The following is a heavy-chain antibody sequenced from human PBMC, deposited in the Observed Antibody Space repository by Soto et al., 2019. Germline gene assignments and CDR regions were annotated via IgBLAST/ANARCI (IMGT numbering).Heavy chain of an antibody. CDR2: IIPIFGTA. D-gene: IGHD6-19*01. CDR3: ANLAVAETDEYFQH. CDR1: GGTFSSYA. Sequence: QVQLVQSGAEVKKPGSSVKVSCKASGGTFSSYAISWVRQAPGQGLAWMGGIIPIFGTANYAQKFQGRVTITADESTSRAYMELSSLRSEDTAVYYCANLAVAETDEYFQHWGQGTLVTVSS. V-gene: IGHV1-69*12. J-gene: IGHJ1*01.